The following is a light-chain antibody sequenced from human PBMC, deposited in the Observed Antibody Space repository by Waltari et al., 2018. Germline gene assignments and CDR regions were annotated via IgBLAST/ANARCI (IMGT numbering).Light chain of an antibody. CDR1: QTISNY. CDR2: AAS. Sequence: DIQMTQSPSSLSVSLGDRVTITCRASQTISNYLNWYQHKPGKPPKVIIFAASSLYSGVPSRFSGSGSGTDFTLTISSLQAEDVAVYYCQQYYSTPYTFGQGTKLEIK. CDR3: QQYYSTPYT. V-gene: IGKV1-39*01. J-gene: IGKJ2*01.